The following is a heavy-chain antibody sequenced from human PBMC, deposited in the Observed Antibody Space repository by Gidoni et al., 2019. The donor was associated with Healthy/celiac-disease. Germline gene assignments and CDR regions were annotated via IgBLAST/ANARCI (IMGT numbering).Heavy chain of an antibody. CDR1: GFTFSRYA. CDR2: ISYDGSNK. Sequence: QVQLVESGGGVVQPGRSLRLSCAACGFTFSRYAMNWVRQAPGKGLEWVAVISYDGSNKYYADYVKGRFTISRDNAKNTLYLQMNSLRAEDTAVYYCARVDTAMATPYYFDYWGQGTLVTVSS. V-gene: IGHV3-30*01. D-gene: IGHD5-18*01. CDR3: ARVDTAMATPYYFDY. J-gene: IGHJ4*02.